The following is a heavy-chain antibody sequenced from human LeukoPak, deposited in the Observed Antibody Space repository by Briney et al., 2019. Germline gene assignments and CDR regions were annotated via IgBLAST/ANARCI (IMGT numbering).Heavy chain of an antibody. CDR1: GFTFSDYY. Sequence: XGSLRLSCAASGFTFSDYYVSWIRQSPGKGLEWTSYISGDGSTIFSADSLKGRFTISRDNADNSLFLQINSLRVEDTAIYYCARRTGHSYFDYWGQGILVTVSS. D-gene: IGHD1-14*01. CDR2: ISGDGSTI. V-gene: IGHV3-11*01. J-gene: IGHJ4*02. CDR3: ARRTGHSYFDY.